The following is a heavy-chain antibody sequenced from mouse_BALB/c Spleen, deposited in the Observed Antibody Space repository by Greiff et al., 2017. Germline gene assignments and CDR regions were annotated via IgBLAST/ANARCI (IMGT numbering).Heavy chain of an antibody. V-gene: IGHV1S81*02. CDR2: INPSNGRT. Sequence: QVQLQQPGAELVKPGASVKLSCKASGYTFTSYWMHWVKQRPGQGLEWIGEINPSNGRTNYNEKFKSKATLTVDKSSSTAYMQLSSLTSEDSAVYDCTRRFDYYGSSYFDYWGQGTTLTVSS. D-gene: IGHD1-1*01. J-gene: IGHJ2*01. CDR1: GYTFTSYW. CDR3: TRRFDYYGSSYFDY.